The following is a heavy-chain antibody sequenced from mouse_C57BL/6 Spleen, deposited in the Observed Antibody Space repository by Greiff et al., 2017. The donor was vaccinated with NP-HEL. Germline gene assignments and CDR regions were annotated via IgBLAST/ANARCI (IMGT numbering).Heavy chain of an antibody. V-gene: IGHV1-55*01. CDR3: ATPYYSNYYAMDY. Sequence: QVQLQQPGAELVKPGASVKMSCKASGYTFTSYWITWVKQRPGQGLEWIGDIYPGSGSTNYNEKFKSKATLTVDTSSSTAYMQLSSLTSEDSAVYYCATPYYSNYYAMDYWGQGTSVTVSS. CDR1: GYTFTSYW. J-gene: IGHJ4*01. CDR2: IYPGSGST. D-gene: IGHD2-5*01.